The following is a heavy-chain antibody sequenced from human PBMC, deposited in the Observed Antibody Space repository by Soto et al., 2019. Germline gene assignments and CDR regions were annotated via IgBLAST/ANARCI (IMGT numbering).Heavy chain of an antibody. Sequence: GGSLRLSCAASGFTFSDFAMHWVRQAPGKRLDWVAAISYDEINDYYADSVKGQFTISRDNSKSTLYLQINTLSTEDTAVYYCARGSAGHYNAGTLLDWGQGTLVTVPQ. V-gene: IGHV3-30-3*01. D-gene: IGHD3-10*01. CDR1: GFTFSDFA. J-gene: IGHJ4*02. CDR2: ISYDEIND. CDR3: ARGSAGHYNAGTLLD.